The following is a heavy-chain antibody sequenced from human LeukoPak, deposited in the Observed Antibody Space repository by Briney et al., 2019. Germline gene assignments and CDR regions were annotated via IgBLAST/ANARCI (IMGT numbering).Heavy chain of an antibody. D-gene: IGHD3-22*01. V-gene: IGHV1-69*04. CDR2: IIPILGIA. CDR1: GGTFSSYA. CDR3: ARGRFSYDSSGYPKPHYFDY. J-gene: IGHJ4*02. Sequence: SVKVSCKASGGTFSSYAISWVRQAPGQGLEWMGRIIPILGIAYYAQKFQGRVTITADKSTSTAYMELSSLRSEDTAVYYCARGRFSYDSSGYPKPHYFDYWGQGTLVTVSS.